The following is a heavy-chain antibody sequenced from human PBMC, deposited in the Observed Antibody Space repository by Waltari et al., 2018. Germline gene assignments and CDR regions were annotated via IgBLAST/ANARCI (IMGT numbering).Heavy chain of an antibody. CDR3: ANPTRAGTGTLGDY. J-gene: IGHJ4*02. V-gene: IGHV3-30*02. Sequence: QVQLVESGGGVVQPGGSLRLSWAASGFTFSSHGMHCVRQGPSQGLEWVGVIRYDGSNKYYADSVKCRFTISRDNSKNTLYLQMNSLRAEDMAVYYCANPTRAGTGTLGDYWGQGTLVTVSS. CDR1: GFTFSSHG. CDR2: IRYDGSNK. D-gene: IGHD6-13*01.